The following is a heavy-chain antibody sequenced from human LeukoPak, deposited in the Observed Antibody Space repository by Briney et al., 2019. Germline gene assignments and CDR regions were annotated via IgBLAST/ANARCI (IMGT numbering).Heavy chain of an antibody. CDR3: ARDFHHDYGDYSWFDP. CDR2: IIPILGIA. D-gene: IGHD4-17*01. Sequence: ALVKVSCKASGGTFISYTISWVRQAPGQGLEWRGRIIPILGIANYAQKFQGRVTITADKSTSTAYMELSSLRSEDTAVYYCARDFHHDYGDYSWFDPWGQGTLVTVSS. V-gene: IGHV1-69*04. CDR1: GGTFISYT. J-gene: IGHJ5*02.